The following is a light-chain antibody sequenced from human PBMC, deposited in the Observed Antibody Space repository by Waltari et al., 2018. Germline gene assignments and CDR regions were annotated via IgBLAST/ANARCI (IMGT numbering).Light chain of an antibody. CDR2: AAA. CDR1: QGISTY. Sequence: DIQLTQSPSFLSSSVGVRVTISCRASQGISTYLAWFQQKPGKAPRRLIYAAAILQGGVPSRFSGSGSGTDFTLTISSLQPEDFGTYYCQQIKSYPITFGGGTKVEVK. V-gene: IGKV1-9*01. CDR3: QQIKSYPIT. J-gene: IGKJ4*01.